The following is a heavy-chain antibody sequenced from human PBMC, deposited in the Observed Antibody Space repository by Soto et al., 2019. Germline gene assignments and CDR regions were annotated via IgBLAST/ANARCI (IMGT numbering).Heavy chain of an antibody. D-gene: IGHD3-3*01. J-gene: IGHJ6*02. V-gene: IGHV5-51*01. Sequence: PGESLKISCKGSGYSFTSYWIGWVRQMPGKGLEWMGIIYPGDSDTRYSPSFQGQVTISAGKSISTAYLQWSSLKASDTAMYYCARRYDFWSGYHYYYGMDVWGQGTTVTVSS. CDR2: IYPGDSDT. CDR1: GYSFTSYW. CDR3: ARRYDFWSGYHYYYGMDV.